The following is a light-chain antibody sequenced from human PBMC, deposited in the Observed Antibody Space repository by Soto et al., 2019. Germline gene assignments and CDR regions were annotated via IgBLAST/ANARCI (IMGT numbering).Light chain of an antibody. V-gene: IGLV2-14*01. CDR1: SSDVGGYNH. CDR2: DVS. CDR3: GSYTSRSTYV. Sequence: QSVLTQPASVSGSPGQSITISCTGTSSDVGGYNHVAWYQQHPGEAPTLMIYDVSNRPSGVSNRFSGSKSGNTASLTISGLQAEDEAGYYCGSYTSRSTYVFGTGTKVTVL. J-gene: IGLJ1*01.